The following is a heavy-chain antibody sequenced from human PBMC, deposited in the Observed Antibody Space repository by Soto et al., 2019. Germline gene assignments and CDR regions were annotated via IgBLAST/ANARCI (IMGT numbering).Heavy chain of an antibody. CDR1: GDSVSSSSVT. CDR3: VSLIGNSWGDL. Sequence: PSQTLSLTCVISGDSVSSSSVTWNWIRQSPSRGLEWLGRTYYRSKWYNDYAESVKSRITINPDTSKNQFSLHLNSVTPEDTAVYNCVSLIGNSWGDLWGQGTLVIVSS. CDR2: TYYRSKWYN. D-gene: IGHD3-10*01. V-gene: IGHV6-1*01. J-gene: IGHJ4*02.